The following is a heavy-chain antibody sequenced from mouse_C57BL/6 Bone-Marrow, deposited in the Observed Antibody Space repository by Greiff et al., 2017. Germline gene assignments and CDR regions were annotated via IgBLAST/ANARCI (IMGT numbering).Heavy chain of an antibody. CDR1: GYSITSGYY. CDR2: ISYDGSN. V-gene: IGHV3-6*01. CDR3: ARPYCSNSAWFAY. J-gene: IGHJ3*01. Sequence: DVKLQESGPGLVKPSQSLSLTCSVTGYSITSGYYWNWIRQFPGNKLEWMGYISYDGSNNYNPSLKNRISITRDTSKNQFFLKLNSVTTEDTATYYCARPYCSNSAWFAYWGQGTLVTVSA. D-gene: IGHD2-5*01.